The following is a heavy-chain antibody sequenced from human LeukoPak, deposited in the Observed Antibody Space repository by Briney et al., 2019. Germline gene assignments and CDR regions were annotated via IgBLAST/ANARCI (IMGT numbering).Heavy chain of an antibody. J-gene: IGHJ6*03. CDR3: AKGGGGRLIYYYYMDV. CDR2: ISGSGDKT. D-gene: IGHD3-16*01. V-gene: IGHV3-23*01. Sequence: GGSLRLSCAASGFSFGSYAMTWVRQAPGKGLEWVSVISGSGDKTNDADSVTGRFTISRDNSRNTLYLQMNSLRAEDMALYYCAKGGGGRLIYYYYMDVWGKGTTVTVSS. CDR1: GFSFGSYA.